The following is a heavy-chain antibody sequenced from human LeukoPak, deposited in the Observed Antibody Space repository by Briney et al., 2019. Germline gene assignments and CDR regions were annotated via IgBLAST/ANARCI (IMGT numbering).Heavy chain of an antibody. CDR2: TYTSGST. CDR3: ARDREDSGSYPLYFDY. Sequence: SETLSLTCTVSGGSISSYYWSWIRQPAGKGLEWIGRTYTSGSTNYNPSLKSRVTMSVDTSKNQFSLRLSSVTAADTAVYYCARDREDSGSYPLYFDYWGQGTLVTVSS. CDR1: GGSISSYY. D-gene: IGHD3-10*01. V-gene: IGHV4-4*07. J-gene: IGHJ4*02.